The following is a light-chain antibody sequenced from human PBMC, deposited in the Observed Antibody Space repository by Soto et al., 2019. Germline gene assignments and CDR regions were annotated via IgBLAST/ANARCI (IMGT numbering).Light chain of an antibody. CDR3: AAWDDSLDGRYV. V-gene: IGLV2-14*01. J-gene: IGLJ1*01. Sequence: QSVLTQPASLSGSPGQSITISCTGTSSDIGAYDYVSWFQQHPGKAPKLMISEVNNRPSGVSNRFSGSKSGTSASLAISGLQSEDEADYYCAAWDDSLDGRYVFGTGTKVTVL. CDR1: SSDIGAYDY. CDR2: EVN.